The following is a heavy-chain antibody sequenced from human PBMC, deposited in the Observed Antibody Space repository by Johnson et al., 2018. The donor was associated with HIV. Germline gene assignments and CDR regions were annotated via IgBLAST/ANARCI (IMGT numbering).Heavy chain of an antibody. CDR1: GFTFSSYA. Sequence: VQLVESGGGLVQPGGSLRLSCAASGFTFSSYAMSWVRQAPGKALEWVSAIGTAGDTYYHGSVKGRFTISRDNAKNSLYLQMNSLRAEDTAVYYCARAWRDGTTYRRAFDIWGQGTMVTVSS. J-gene: IGHJ3*02. D-gene: IGHD1-7*01. V-gene: IGHV3-13*01. CDR2: IGTAGDT. CDR3: ARAWRDGTTYRRAFDI.